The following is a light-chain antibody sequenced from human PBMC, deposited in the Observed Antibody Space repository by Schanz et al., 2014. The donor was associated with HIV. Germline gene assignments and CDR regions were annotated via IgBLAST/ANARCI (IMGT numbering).Light chain of an antibody. V-gene: IGKV1-5*03. J-gene: IGKJ2*01. CDR1: QSISNW. Sequence: DIQMSQSHTTVSASVGDRVIITCRASQSISNWLAWYQQKPGKAPNLLIYKSSTLESGVPSRFSGSGSGTEFTLTITNLQPDDSATYYCLQYDDESYTFGQGTKLEIK. CDR3: LQYDDESYT. CDR2: KSS.